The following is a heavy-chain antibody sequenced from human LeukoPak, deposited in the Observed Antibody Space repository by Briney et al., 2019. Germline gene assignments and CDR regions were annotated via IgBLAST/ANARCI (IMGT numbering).Heavy chain of an antibody. Sequence: SETLALTRSVSGGSISSYSWTWIRQPAGKGLEGIGRIYATGSTNFNPSLKSRVTMSADTSKSQFSLNLSSVTAADTAVYYGARAPAGSSKYEYWGQGILVTVSS. CDR2: IYATGST. D-gene: IGHD6-13*01. J-gene: IGHJ4*02. CDR1: GGSISSYS. CDR3: ARAPAGSSKYEY. V-gene: IGHV4-4*07.